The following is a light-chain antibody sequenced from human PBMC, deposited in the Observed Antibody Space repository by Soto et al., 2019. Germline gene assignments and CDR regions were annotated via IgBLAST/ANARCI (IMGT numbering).Light chain of an antibody. J-gene: IGLJ1*01. Sequence: QSALTQPRSVSGSPGQSVTISCTGTSSDVGGYNYVSWYQQHPGKAPKLMIYDVSKRPSGVSDRFSGSKSGNTASLTISGLQAEDEADYYCCSYAGSYTRYVFGTGTKLTVL. CDR1: SSDVGGYNY. V-gene: IGLV2-11*01. CDR3: CSYAGSYTRYV. CDR2: DVS.